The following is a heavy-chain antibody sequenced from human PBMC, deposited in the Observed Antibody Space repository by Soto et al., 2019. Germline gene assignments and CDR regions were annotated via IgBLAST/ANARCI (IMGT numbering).Heavy chain of an antibody. V-gene: IGHV1-18*01. J-gene: IGHJ4*02. CDR2: IIAYNGKT. D-gene: IGHD3-10*01. Sequence: AASVKVSCKASGCTFSSYGISWVRQAPGQGLEWMGWIIAYNGKTNYAQKLQGRVTMTTDTSTSTAYMELRSLRSDDTAVYYCARRSLLWFGELSAFDYWGQGTLVTVSS. CDR3: ARRSLLWFGELSAFDY. CDR1: GCTFSSYG.